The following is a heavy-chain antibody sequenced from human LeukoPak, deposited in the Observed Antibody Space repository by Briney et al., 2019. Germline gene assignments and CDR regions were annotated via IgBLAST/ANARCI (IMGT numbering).Heavy chain of an antibody. Sequence: PGGSLRLSCAPSVFTLSSYCRSCVRQAPGKGLEWVANIKPDGSEKYYLDSVKGRFTISRDNAKNSLYLQMNSLRAEDTAVYYCARGVGGSYYDYYYYMDVWGKGTTVTVSS. CDR1: VFTLSSYC. D-gene: IGHD1-26*01. V-gene: IGHV3-7*01. CDR3: ARGVGGSYYDYYYYMDV. J-gene: IGHJ6*03. CDR2: IKPDGSEK.